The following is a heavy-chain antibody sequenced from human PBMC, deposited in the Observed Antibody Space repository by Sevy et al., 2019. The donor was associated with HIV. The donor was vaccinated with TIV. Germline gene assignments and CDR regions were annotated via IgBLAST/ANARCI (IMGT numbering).Heavy chain of an antibody. CDR1: GGSFSGYY. D-gene: IGHD3-16*02. V-gene: IGHV4-34*01. Sequence: SETLSLTCAVYGGSFSGYYWSWIRQPPGKGLEWIGEINHSGSTNYNPSFKSRVTISVDTSKNQFSLKLSSVTAADAAVYYCAGTEYVWGSYRSTPCFDYWGQGTLVTVSS. J-gene: IGHJ4*02. CDR2: INHSGST. CDR3: AGTEYVWGSYRSTPCFDY.